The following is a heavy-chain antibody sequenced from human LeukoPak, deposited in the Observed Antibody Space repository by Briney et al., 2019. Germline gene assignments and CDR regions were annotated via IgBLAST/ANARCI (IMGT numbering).Heavy chain of an antibody. CDR1: GYTFTIYG. J-gene: IGHJ4*02. CDR3: ARGSPPRRNYDSRGYYSYYFDY. CDR2: ISAYNGSR. D-gene: IGHD3-22*01. Sequence: ASVTVSCKASGYTFTIYGISLVRQAPGQGLEWMGCISAYNGSRNYEQKLQGRVTMTTDTSTSTVYMELRSLRSDDTAVYYCARGSPPRRNYDSRGYYSYYFDYWGQGTLVTVSS. V-gene: IGHV1-18*01.